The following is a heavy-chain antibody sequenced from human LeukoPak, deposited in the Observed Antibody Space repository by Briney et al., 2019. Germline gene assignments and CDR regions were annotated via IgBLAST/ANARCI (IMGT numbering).Heavy chain of an antibody. Sequence: SLETLSLTCTVSGGSISSYYWSWVRQPPGKELEWIAFIFYSGSAHYNPSLTSRVTISVDTSKNQFSLRLTSVTAADTAVYYCARHSVGSPHYFGYWGQGTPVTVSS. D-gene: IGHD5/OR15-5a*01. CDR1: GGSISSYY. CDR3: ARHSVGSPHYFGY. CDR2: IFYSGSA. J-gene: IGHJ4*02. V-gene: IGHV4-59*08.